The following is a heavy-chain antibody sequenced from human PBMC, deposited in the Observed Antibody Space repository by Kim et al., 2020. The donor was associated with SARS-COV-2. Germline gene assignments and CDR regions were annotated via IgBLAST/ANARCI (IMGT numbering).Heavy chain of an antibody. D-gene: IGHD2-2*01. CDR3: ASVTGYTYQLRLYFDY. CDR1: EFTFSSYW. CDR2: IKQDGREK. J-gene: IGHJ4*01. V-gene: IGHV3-7*01. Sequence: GGSLRLSCAASEFTFSSYWMSWVRQAPGKGLEWVANIKQDGREKYYVDSVKGRFTISRDNAKNSLYLQMNSLRAEDTAVYYCASVTGYTYQLRLYFDYWG.